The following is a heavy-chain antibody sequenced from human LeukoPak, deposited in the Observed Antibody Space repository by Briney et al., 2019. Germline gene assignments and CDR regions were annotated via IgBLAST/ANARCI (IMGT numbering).Heavy chain of an antibody. CDR3: ARAPIAAAVDY. V-gene: IGHV4-30-2*01. D-gene: IGHD6-13*01. Sequence: SETLSLTCTVSGGSISSGGYYWSWIRQPPGKGLEWIGYTYHSGSTYYNPSLKSRVTISVDGSKNQFSLKLSSVTAADTAVYYCARAPIAAAVDYWGQGTLVTVSS. J-gene: IGHJ4*02. CDR2: TYHSGST. CDR1: GGSISSGGYY.